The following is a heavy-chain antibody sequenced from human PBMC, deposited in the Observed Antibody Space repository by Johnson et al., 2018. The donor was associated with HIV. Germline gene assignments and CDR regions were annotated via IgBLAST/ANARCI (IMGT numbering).Heavy chain of an antibody. D-gene: IGHD3-22*01. CDR1: RFTFSSYG. J-gene: IGHJ3*02. CDR2: ISWNSGSM. Sequence: LLVESGGGVVQPGRSLRLSCAASRFTFSSYGMHWVRQAPGKGLEVVTGISWNSGSMGYADSVKGRLTISRDNAKNSMYLQMNILRGEDTALYCCAKGGGYGEDDAFDIWGQGTMVTVSS. V-gene: IGHV3-9*01. CDR3: AKGGGYGEDDAFDI.